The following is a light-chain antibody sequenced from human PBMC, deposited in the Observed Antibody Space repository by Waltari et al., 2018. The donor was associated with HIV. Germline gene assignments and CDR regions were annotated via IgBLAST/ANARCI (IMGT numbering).Light chain of an antibody. V-gene: IGLV3-21*01. CDR2: HDT. CDR1: NIGSKS. J-gene: IGLJ2*01. CDR3: QVWDTNTDQYVI. Sequence: SYVLTQSPSVSVAPGKTARITCGGKNIGSKSVNWYQQQPGQAPVMVIYHDTDRPSGIPYRFSGSNSEDTATLTIRRVEAGDEADYYCQVWDTNTDQYVIFGGGTNLAV.